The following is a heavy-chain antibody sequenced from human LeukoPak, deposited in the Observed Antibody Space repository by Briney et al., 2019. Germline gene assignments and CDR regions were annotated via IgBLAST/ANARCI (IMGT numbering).Heavy chain of an antibody. V-gene: IGHV3-74*01. CDR2: INSDGSST. CDR1: GFTFSSYW. D-gene: IGHD2-21*02. Sequence: GGSLRLSCAASGFTFSSYWMHWVRQAPGKGLVWVSRINSDGSSTSYADSVKGRFTISRDNAKNTLYLQMNSLRAEDTAVYYCAIGVGDSAWTSEYYFDYWGQGTLVTVSS. CDR3: AIGVGDSAWTSEYYFDY. J-gene: IGHJ4*02.